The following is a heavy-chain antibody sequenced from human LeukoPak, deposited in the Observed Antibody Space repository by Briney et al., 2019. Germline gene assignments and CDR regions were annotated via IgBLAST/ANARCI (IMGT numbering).Heavy chain of an antibody. CDR2: MNPNSGDT. CDR1: GYTFTAYY. V-gene: IGHV1-2*06. CDR3: ACSGGGNQGH. Sequence: GASVKVSCKASGYTFTAYYMHWVRQAPGQGLEWMGRMNPNSGDTIYAQNFQGRVTVTRDTAISTAYMDLSRLRSDDTAVYYCACSGGGNQGHWGQGTLVTVSS. D-gene: IGHD4-23*01. J-gene: IGHJ4*02.